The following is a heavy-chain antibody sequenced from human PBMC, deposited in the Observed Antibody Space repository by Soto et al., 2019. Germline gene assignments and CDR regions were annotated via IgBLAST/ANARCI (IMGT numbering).Heavy chain of an antibody. V-gene: IGHV3-21*01. CDR1: GFTFSSYS. D-gene: IGHD3-3*01. CDR2: ISSSSSYI. J-gene: IGHJ6*03. Sequence: EVQLVESGGGLVQPGGSLRLSCAASGFTFSSYSLNWVRQAPGKGLEWVSSISSSSSYIYYADSVKGRFTISRENAKNSLYLQMNSLRAEDTAVYYCARFYYDFWSGYYTPYYYYYYYMDVWGKGTTVTVSS. CDR3: ARFYYDFWSGYYTPYYYYYYYMDV.